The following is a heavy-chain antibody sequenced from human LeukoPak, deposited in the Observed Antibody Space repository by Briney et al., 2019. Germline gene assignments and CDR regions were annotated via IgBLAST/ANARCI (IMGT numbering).Heavy chain of an antibody. Sequence: SVKVSCNASRYTFTSYGISWVRQAPGQGLEWMGRIIPIFGTANYAQKFQGRVTITTDESTSTAYMELSSLRSEDTAVHYCAPERYYGSGSYFDYWGQGTLVTVSS. V-gene: IGHV1-69*05. CDR2: IIPIFGTA. CDR1: RYTFTSYG. CDR3: APERYYGSGSYFDY. D-gene: IGHD3-10*01. J-gene: IGHJ4*02.